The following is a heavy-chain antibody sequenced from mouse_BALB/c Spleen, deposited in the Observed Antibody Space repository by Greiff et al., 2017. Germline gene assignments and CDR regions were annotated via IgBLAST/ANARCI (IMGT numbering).Heavy chain of an antibody. V-gene: IGHV5-6-5*01. J-gene: IGHJ4*01. CDR1: GFTFSSYA. CDR2: ISSGGST. D-gene: IGHD2-4*01. Sequence: EVQLVESGGGLVKPGGSLKLSCAASGFTFSSYAMSWVRQTPEKRLEWVASISSGGSTYYPDSVKGRFTISRDNARNILYLQMSSLRSEDTAMYYCARGLYYDYAGAMDDWGQGTSVTVSS. CDR3: ARGLYYDYAGAMDD.